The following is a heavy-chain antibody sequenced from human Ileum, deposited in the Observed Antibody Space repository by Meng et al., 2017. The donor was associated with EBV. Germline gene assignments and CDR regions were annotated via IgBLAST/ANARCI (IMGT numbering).Heavy chain of an antibody. D-gene: IGHD6-13*01. CDR1: GFTFSNYW. J-gene: IGHJ4*02. V-gene: IGHV3-74*01. CDR2: IKGDALPP. Sequence: VEVGVSGGGLVQHGGSLRISCAAYGFTFSNYWMDWGRQAAGKGLVWVSRIKGDALPPLYEDSVQGRLPLSRDNAQNPLYLQITSLSAEDTAVYYCVRWSQQLVAYDYWGQGTLVTVSS. CDR3: VRWSQQLVAYDY.